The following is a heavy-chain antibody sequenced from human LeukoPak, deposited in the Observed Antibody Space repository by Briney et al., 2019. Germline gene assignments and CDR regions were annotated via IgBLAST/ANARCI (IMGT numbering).Heavy chain of an antibody. J-gene: IGHJ4*02. CDR3: AKGGYCGSTTCHLLPYDY. Sequence: GGSLRLSCAASGFTFTSYGMHWVRQAPGKGLEWVSSIRYDGSNQHYADSVKGRFTISRDNSKSTLYLQMNSLRSEDTAVYYCAKGGYCGSTTCHLLPYDYWGQGTLVTVSS. V-gene: IGHV3-30*02. CDR1: GFTFTSYG. CDR2: IRYDGSNQ. D-gene: IGHD2-2*01.